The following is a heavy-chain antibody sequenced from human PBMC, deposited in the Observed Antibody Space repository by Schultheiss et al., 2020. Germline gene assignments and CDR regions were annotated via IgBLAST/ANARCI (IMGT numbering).Heavy chain of an antibody. CDR1: GGSISSYY. J-gene: IGHJ3*02. D-gene: IGHD1-26*01. Sequence: SETLSLTCTVSGGSISSYYWGWIRQPPGKGLEWIGSIYYSGSTNYNPSLKSRVTISVDTSKNQFSLKLNSVTAADTAVYYCARATYSGTYRDAFDIWGQGAMVTVSS. V-gene: IGHV4-59*12. CDR2: IYYSGST. CDR3: ARATYSGTYRDAFDI.